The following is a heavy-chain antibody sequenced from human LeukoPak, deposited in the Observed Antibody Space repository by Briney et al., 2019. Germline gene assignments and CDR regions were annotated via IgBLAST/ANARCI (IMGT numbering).Heavy chain of an antibody. D-gene: IGHD2/OR15-2a*01. V-gene: IGHV4-39*07. Sequence: SETLSLTCTVSGGSISSSSYYWGWIRQPPGKGLEWIGSIYYSGSTYYNPSLKSRVTISVDTSKNQFSLKLSSVTAADTAVYYCARLLRTYGMDVWGQGTTVTVSS. CDR1: GGSISSSSYY. J-gene: IGHJ6*02. CDR3: ARLLRTYGMDV. CDR2: IYYSGST.